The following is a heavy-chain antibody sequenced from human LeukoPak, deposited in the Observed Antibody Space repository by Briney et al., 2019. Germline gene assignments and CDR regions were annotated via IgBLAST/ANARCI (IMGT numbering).Heavy chain of an antibody. J-gene: IGHJ5*02. CDR2: MNPNSGNT. CDR3: ARGRRLLWFGELSNNWFDP. Sequence: GASVKVSCKASGYTFTSYDINWVRQATGQGLEWMGWMNPNSGNTGYAQKFQGRVTITRNTSISTAYMELSSLRSEDTAVYYCARGRRLLWFGELSNNWFDPWGQGTLVTVSP. CDR1: GYTFTSYD. D-gene: IGHD3-10*01. V-gene: IGHV1-8*03.